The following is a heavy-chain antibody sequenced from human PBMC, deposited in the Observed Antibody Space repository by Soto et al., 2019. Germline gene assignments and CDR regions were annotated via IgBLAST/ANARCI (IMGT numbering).Heavy chain of an antibody. CDR2: ISAYNGNT. Sequence: QVQLVQSGAEVKKPGASVKVSCKASGYTFTSYGISWVRQAPGQGLEWMGWISAYNGNTNYAQKLQGRVTMTTDKSPNTAHMELGSPGSCRPAVYFRSGDSDSRPFSPYLRGQGTLVTVSS. CDR3: SGDSDSRPFSPYL. D-gene: IGHD2-15*01. J-gene: IGHJ4*02. V-gene: IGHV1-18*01. CDR1: GYTFTSYG.